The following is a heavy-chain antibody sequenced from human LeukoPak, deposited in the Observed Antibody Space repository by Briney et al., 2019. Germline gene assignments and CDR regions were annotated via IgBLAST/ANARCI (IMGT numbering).Heavy chain of an antibody. V-gene: IGHV1-46*01. CDR1: GYTFTNFY. CDR3: ARVTTDYYYYGMDV. Sequence: ASVKVSCKTSGYTFTNFYMHWVRQAPGQGLEWMGIINPSGGNTGYAQKFQGRVTMTRDTSTSTVYMELSSLRSEDTAVYYCARVTTDYYYYGMDVWGQGTTVTVSS. CDR2: INPSGGNT. D-gene: IGHD4-17*01. J-gene: IGHJ6*02.